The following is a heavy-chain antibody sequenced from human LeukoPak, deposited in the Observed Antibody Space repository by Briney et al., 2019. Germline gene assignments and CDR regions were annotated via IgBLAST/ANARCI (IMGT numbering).Heavy chain of an antibody. CDR2: ISGSGGST. Sequence: GGSPRLSCAASGFTFSSYAMSWVRQAPGKGLEWVSAISGSGGSTYYADSVKGRFTISRDNSKNTLYLQMNSLRAEDTAVYYCAKDSGSTTIVVVMLPDAFDIWGQGTMVTVSS. J-gene: IGHJ3*02. V-gene: IGHV3-23*01. D-gene: IGHD3-22*01. CDR1: GFTFSSYA. CDR3: AKDSGSTTIVVVMLPDAFDI.